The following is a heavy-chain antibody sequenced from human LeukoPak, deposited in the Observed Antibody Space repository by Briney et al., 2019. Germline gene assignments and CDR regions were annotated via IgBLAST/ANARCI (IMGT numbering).Heavy chain of an antibody. V-gene: IGHV1-69*04. CDR3: ARGRTYYDILIL. CDR2: IIPILGIA. D-gene: IGHD3-9*01. J-gene: IGHJ4*02. CDR1: RVTFNSCS. Sequence: RASVKVSCKASRVTFNSCSISWVRQAPGQGLEWMGRIIPILGIANYAQKFQGRVTITADKSTSTAYMELSSLRSEDTAVYYCARGRTYYDILILWGQGTLVTVSS.